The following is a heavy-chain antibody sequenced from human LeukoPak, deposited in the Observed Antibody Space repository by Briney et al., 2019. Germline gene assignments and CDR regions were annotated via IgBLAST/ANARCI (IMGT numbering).Heavy chain of an antibody. CDR2: ISYSGST. CDR1: GGSISSYY. D-gene: IGHD5-12*01. J-gene: IGHJ4*02. V-gene: IGHV4-59*01. Sequence: SETLSLTCTVSGGSISSYYWNWIRQPPGKGLEWIGYISYSGSTNYNPSLKSRVTLSLDTSKNQFSLNLRSVTAADTAVYYCARGFDSKSTYFDYWGQGTLVTVSS. CDR3: ARGFDSKSTYFDY.